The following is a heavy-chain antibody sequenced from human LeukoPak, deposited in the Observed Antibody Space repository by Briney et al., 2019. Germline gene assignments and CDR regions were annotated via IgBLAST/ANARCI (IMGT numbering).Heavy chain of an antibody. D-gene: IGHD3-3*01. CDR1: GFTFSSYS. CDR3: ASYYDFWSGYYTPGLDY. CDR2: ISSSSSTI. Sequence: GGSLRLSRAASGFTFSSYSMNWVRQAPGKGLEWVSYISSSSSTIYYADSVKGRFTISRDNAKNSLYLQMNSLRAEDTAVYYCASYYDFWSGYYTPGLDYWGQGTLVTVSS. V-gene: IGHV3-48*04. J-gene: IGHJ4*02.